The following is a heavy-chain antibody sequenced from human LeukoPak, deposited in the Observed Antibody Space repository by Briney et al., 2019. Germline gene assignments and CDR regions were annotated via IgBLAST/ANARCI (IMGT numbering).Heavy chain of an antibody. J-gene: IGHJ4*02. Sequence: EASVTASCKASGYTFPSYFMHWVRQAPGQGLEWMGIINPTGGSTTYAQKFQGRVTMTRDTSTSTVYMELSSLRSDDTAVYYCARTAARRFDYWGQGTLVTVSS. CDR1: GYTFPSYF. CDR3: ARTAARRFDY. V-gene: IGHV1-46*01. CDR2: INPTGGST. D-gene: IGHD6-6*01.